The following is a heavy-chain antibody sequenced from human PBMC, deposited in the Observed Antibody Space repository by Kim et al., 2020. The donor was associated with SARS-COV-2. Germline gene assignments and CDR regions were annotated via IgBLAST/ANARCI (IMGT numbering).Heavy chain of an antibody. Sequence: PSRKSRVTKSVDTSKNQCSLKRSSVTAADTAVYYCARDSASSSGWSWFDPWGQGTLVTVSS. J-gene: IGHJ5*02. CDR3: ARDSASSSGWSWFDP. V-gene: IGHV4-59*01. D-gene: IGHD6-19*01.